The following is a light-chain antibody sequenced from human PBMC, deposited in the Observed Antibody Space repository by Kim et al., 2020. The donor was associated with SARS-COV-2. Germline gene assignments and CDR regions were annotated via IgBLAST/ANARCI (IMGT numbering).Light chain of an antibody. V-gene: IGKV1-17*01. CDR3: LQHNSYPWT. CDR2: AAS. Sequence: ASIGDSVTITCRASQDIRNDLDWSQPKSGNAPKRLIYAASSLQGGVPLRFSGSGSGTEFTLTINSLQPEDFAAYYCLQHNSYPWTFGRGTKVDIK. J-gene: IGKJ1*01. CDR1: QDIRND.